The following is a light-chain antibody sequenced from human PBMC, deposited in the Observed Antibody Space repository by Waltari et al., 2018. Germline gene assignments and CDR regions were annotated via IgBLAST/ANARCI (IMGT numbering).Light chain of an antibody. Sequence: EIVMTQSPVTLSVSPGESATLSCRASRSVSSNLAWYQQTPGQAPRLLIYAASTRATGIPARFSGSGSGTEFTLTISSLQSEDFAVYFCQQYYSWPPLTFGGGTTVEIK. CDR1: RSVSSN. V-gene: IGKV3-15*01. CDR3: QQYYSWPPLT. J-gene: IGKJ4*01. CDR2: AAS.